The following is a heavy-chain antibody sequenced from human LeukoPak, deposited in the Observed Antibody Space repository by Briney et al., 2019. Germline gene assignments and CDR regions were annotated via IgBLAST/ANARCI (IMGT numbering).Heavy chain of an antibody. CDR1: GFTFSSYS. CDR2: ISSSRSYI. J-gene: IGHJ6*03. CDR3: ASKPGGDYGRSRYYYMDV. V-gene: IGHV3-21*01. Sequence: GGSLRLSCAASGFTFSSYSMNWVRQAPGKGLEWVSFISSSRSYIYYADSVKGRFTISRDNAKNSLYLQMNSLRAEDTAVYYCASKPGGDYGRSRYYYMDVWGKGTTVTVSS. D-gene: IGHD4-17*01.